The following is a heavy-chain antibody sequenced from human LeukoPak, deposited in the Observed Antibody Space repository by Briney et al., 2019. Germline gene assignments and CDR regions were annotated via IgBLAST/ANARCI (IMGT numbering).Heavy chain of an antibody. CDR3: ASRTAYCSGGSCYSFDP. J-gene: IGHJ5*02. D-gene: IGHD2-15*01. V-gene: IGHV4-39*01. CDR2: IYYSGST. Sequence: SETLSLTCIVSGGFIRSSSYYWGWIRQPPGKGLEWIGSIYYSGSTYYNPSLKSRVTISADTSKNQFSLKLSSVTAADTAVYYCASRTAYCSGGSCYSFDPWGQGTLVTVSS. CDR1: GGFIRSSSYY.